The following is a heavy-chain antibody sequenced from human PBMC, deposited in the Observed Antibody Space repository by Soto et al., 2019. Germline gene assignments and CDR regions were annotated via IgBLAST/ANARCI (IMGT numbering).Heavy chain of an antibody. CDR1: GGSISSDNFF. V-gene: IGHV4-30-4*01. D-gene: IGHD2-2*02. J-gene: IGHJ6*02. Sequence: SETLSLTCTVSGGSISSDNFFWSWIRQPPGEGLEWIGYIYYRGSTYYNPSLESRLTLLVDTSENQFSLKLRSVTAADTAVYYCARVAIACPSSSCYNHYYYSLDVWGQGTTVTVSS. CDR2: IYYRGST. CDR3: ARVAIACPSSSCYNHYYYSLDV.